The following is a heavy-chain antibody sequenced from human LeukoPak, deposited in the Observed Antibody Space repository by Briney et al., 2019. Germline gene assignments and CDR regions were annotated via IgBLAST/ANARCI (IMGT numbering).Heavy chain of an antibody. J-gene: IGHJ4*02. Sequence: SQTLSLTCAVSGGSISSGGYSWSWIRQPPGKGLEWIGYIYYSGSTYYNPSLKSRVTISVDTSKNQFSLKLSSVTAADTAVYYCARARTRWELRYFDYWGQGTLVTVSS. V-gene: IGHV4-30-4*07. CDR2: IYYSGST. CDR1: GGSISSGGYS. D-gene: IGHD1-26*01. CDR3: ARARTRWELRYFDY.